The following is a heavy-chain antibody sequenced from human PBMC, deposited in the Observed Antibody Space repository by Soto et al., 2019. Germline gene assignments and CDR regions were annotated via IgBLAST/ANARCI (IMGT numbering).Heavy chain of an antibody. CDR2: IIPIFGTA. CDR1: GGTFSSYA. J-gene: IGHJ5*02. CDR3: ARVPAAAGTGGWFDP. Sequence: ASVKVSCKASGGTFSSYAISWVRQAPGQGLEWMGGIIPIFGTANYAQKFQGRVTITADESTSTAYMELSSLRSEDTAVYYCARVPAAAGTGGWFDPWGQGTLVTVSS. V-gene: IGHV1-69*13. D-gene: IGHD6-13*01.